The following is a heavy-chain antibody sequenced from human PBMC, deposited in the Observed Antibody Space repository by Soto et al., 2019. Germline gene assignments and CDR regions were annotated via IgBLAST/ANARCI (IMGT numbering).Heavy chain of an antibody. Sequence: GGSLRLSCSASGFNFNTAWIHWVRQAPGEGLVWVSRINNYDGVTSYADSVRGRFTISRDDAKNTLYLQMNSLRVEDTAVYFCTTVFDFWGKGALVTVSS. CDR2: INNYDGVT. D-gene: IGHD4-17*01. J-gene: IGHJ4*02. CDR1: GFNFNTAW. CDR3: TTVFDF. V-gene: IGHV3-74*01.